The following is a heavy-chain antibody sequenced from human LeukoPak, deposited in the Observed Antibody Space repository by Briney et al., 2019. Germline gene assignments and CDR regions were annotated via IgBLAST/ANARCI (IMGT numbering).Heavy chain of an antibody. CDR3: ATLPT. J-gene: IGHJ4*02. CDR1: GFAFSRSG. Sequence: GGSLRLSCAASGFAFSRSGMHWVRQAPGKGLEWVAVVWYDGSNKHYADSVKGRFTISRDNSNNTLYLQMNSLRAEDTALYYCATLPTWGQGTLVTVSS. D-gene: IGHD4-17*01. CDR2: VWYDGSNK. V-gene: IGHV3-30*02.